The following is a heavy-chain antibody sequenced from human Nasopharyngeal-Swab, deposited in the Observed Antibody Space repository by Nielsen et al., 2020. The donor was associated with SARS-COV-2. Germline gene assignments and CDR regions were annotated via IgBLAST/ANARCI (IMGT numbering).Heavy chain of an antibody. D-gene: IGHD6-13*01. CDR1: GFTFSGSA. CDR2: IRSKANSYAT. Sequence: GEFLKISCAASGFTFSGSAMHWVRQASGKGLEWVGRIRSKANSYATAYAASVKGRFTISRDDSKNTAYLQMNSLKTEDTAVYYCTRGIAAAGTGWFDPWGQGTLVTVSS. J-gene: IGHJ5*02. CDR3: TRGIAAAGTGWFDP. V-gene: IGHV3-73*01.